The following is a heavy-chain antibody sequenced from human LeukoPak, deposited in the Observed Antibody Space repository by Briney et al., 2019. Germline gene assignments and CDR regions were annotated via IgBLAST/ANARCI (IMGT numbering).Heavy chain of an antibody. Sequence: GGSLRLSCAASGFTFSSYEMNWVRQAPGKGLEWVSYISTSASTIYNADSVKGRFTSSRDNAKNSLYLQMNSLRAEDTAVYYCARRGTSRSSYYFDYWGQGTLVTVSS. J-gene: IGHJ4*02. CDR1: GFTFSSYE. CDR2: ISTSASTI. V-gene: IGHV3-48*03. CDR3: ARRGTSRSSYYFDY.